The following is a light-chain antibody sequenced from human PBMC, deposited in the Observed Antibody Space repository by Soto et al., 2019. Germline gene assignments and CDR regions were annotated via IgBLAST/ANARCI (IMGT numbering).Light chain of an antibody. J-gene: IGLJ1*01. V-gene: IGLV6-57*03. Sequence: NFMLTQPHSVSESPGKTVTISCTRSSGSIASNSVQWYQQRPGSAPTTVIYEDNQRPSGVPDRFSGSIDSSSNSASLIISGLKTEDEADYYCQSYDRSTNYVFGNGTKVTV. CDR1: SGSIASNS. CDR2: EDN. CDR3: QSYDRSTNYV.